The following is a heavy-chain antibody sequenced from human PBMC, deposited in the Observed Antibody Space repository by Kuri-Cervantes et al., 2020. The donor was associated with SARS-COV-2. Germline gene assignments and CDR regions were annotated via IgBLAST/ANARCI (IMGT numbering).Heavy chain of an antibody. V-gene: IGHV1-69*13. D-gene: IGHD3-22*01. Sequence: SVKVSCKASGYTFTSYYMHWVRQAPGQGLEWMGGIIPIFGTANYAQKFQGRVTITADESTSTAYMELSSLRSEDTAVYYCARDARGGLFQPDAFDIWGQGTMVTVSS. CDR1: GYTFTSYY. CDR2: IIPIFGTA. J-gene: IGHJ3*02. CDR3: ARDARGGLFQPDAFDI.